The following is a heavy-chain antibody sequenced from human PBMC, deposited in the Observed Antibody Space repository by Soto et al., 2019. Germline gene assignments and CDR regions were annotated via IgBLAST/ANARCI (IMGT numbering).Heavy chain of an antibody. Sequence: ASVKVSCKVPRYTLTELSMHWVRQAPGKGLEWMGSIDPEHGETINAQKFQGRVTMTEDPSTDTAYMELRGLTSEDTAVYYCATDKRIFGPLEALVVWGQGTLFTVPS. CDR3: ATDKRIFGPLEALVV. D-gene: IGHD3-9*01. CDR1: RYTLTELS. V-gene: IGHV1-24*01. J-gene: IGHJ3*01. CDR2: IDPEHGET.